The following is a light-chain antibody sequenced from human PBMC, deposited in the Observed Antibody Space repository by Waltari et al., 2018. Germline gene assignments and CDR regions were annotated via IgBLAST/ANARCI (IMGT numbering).Light chain of an antibody. CDR3: QNHEMLPAM. V-gene: IGKV3-20*01. CDR1: QSVSRY. Sequence: EIVLTQSPGTLSLSPGERATLSCRASQSVSRYLAWYQQKPGQAPRLLIYGASSRATGIPDRFSGSGSGTDFSLTISRLEPEDFAVYDCQNHEMLPAMFGQGTKVEIK. J-gene: IGKJ1*01. CDR2: GAS.